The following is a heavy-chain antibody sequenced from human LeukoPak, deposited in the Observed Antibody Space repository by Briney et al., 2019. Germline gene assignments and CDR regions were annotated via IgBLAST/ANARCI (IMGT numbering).Heavy chain of an antibody. Sequence: ASVKVSCKASGYTFTGYYMHWVRQAPGQGLEWMGWINPNSGGTSYAQKFQGRVTMTRDTSISTAYMELSRLRSDDTAVYYCARGGSIAAAVAYWGQGTLVTVSS. V-gene: IGHV1-2*02. D-gene: IGHD6-13*01. CDR2: INPNSGGT. CDR3: ARGGSIAAAVAY. CDR1: GYTFTGYY. J-gene: IGHJ4*02.